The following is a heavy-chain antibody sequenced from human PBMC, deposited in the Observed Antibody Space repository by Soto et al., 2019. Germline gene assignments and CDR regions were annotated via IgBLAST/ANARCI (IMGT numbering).Heavy chain of an antibody. CDR3: AKDWEDIVVVVAANPSHMDV. D-gene: IGHD2-15*01. J-gene: IGHJ6*03. V-gene: IGHV3-23*01. CDR1: GFTFSSYA. CDR2: ISGSGGST. Sequence: PGGSLRLSCAASGFTFSSYAMSWVRQAPGKGLEWVSAISGSGGSTYYADSVKGRFTISRDNSKNTLYLQMNSLRAEDTAVYYCAKDWEDIVVVVAANPSHMDVWGKGTTVTVSS.